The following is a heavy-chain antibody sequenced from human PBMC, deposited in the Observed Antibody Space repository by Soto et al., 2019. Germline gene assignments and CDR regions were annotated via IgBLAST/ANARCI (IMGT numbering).Heavy chain of an antibody. D-gene: IGHD2-2*01. V-gene: IGHV1-2*02. J-gene: IGHJ6*02. CDR2: INPNSGGT. Sequence: ASVKVSCKASGYTFTGYYMHWVRQAPGQGLEWMGWINPNSGGTNYAQKFQGRVTMTRDTSISTAYMELSRLRSDDTAVYYCAGSGGGGLPAAYYYYGMDVWGQGTTVTVSS. CDR1: GYTFTGYY. CDR3: AGSGGGGLPAAYYYYGMDV.